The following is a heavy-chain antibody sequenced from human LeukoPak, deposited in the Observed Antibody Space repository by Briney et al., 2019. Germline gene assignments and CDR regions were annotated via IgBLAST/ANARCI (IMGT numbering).Heavy chain of an antibody. CDR3: ARDRGVYYFDY. CDR1: GYTFTSYG. J-gene: IGHJ4*02. Sequence: VASVKVSCKASGYTFTSYGISWVRQAPGQGLEWMGWISTYNGNTNYAQKLQGRLTMTTDTSTSTAYMELRSLRSDDTAVYYCARDRGVYYFDYWGQGTLVTVSS. D-gene: IGHD3-10*01. V-gene: IGHV1-18*01. CDR2: ISTYNGNT.